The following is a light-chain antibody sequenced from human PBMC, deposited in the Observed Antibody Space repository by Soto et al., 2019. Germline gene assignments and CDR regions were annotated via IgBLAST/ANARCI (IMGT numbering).Light chain of an antibody. CDR2: DAS. V-gene: IGKV1-5*01. J-gene: IGKJ1*01. CDR3: QQYNSYWT. Sequence: DIQMTQSPSTLSASVGDRVTITCRASQSISSWLAWYQQKPGKAPKLLIYDASSLESGVPSRFSGRGSGTEFTLTISSLQPDGFATYYCQQYNSYWTFGQGTKVEIK. CDR1: QSISSW.